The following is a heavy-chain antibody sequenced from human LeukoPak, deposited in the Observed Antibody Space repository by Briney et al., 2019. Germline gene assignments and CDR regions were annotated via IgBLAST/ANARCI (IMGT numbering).Heavy chain of an antibody. J-gene: IGHJ5*02. CDR1: GGSISSGSYY. V-gene: IGHV4-61*02. Sequence: SQTLSLTCTVSGGSISSGSYYWSWIRQPAGKGLEWIGRIYTSGSTNYNPSLKSRVTISVDTSKNQFSLKLSSVTAADTAVYYCAREAPLRGGSYGLEENWFDPWGQGTLVTVSS. D-gene: IGHD5-18*01. CDR3: AREAPLRGGSYGLEENWFDP. CDR2: IYTSGST.